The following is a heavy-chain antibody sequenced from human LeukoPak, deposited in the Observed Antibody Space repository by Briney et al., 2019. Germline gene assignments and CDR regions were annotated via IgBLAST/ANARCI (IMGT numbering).Heavy chain of an antibody. J-gene: IGHJ4*02. Sequence: GGSLRLSCVASGFTFSSNGMSWVRQAPGKGLEWVSAISGSGSSTYYADSVKGRFTVSRDNSKNTLYLQMNSLRAEDTAVYYCAKVGRDSGYDLNYWGQGTLVTVSS. CDR1: GFTFSSNG. CDR3: AKVGRDSGYDLNY. D-gene: IGHD5-12*01. CDR2: ISGSGSST. V-gene: IGHV3-23*01.